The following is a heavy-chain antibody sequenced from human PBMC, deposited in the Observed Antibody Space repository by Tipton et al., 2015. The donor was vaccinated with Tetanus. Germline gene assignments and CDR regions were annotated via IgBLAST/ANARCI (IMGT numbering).Heavy chain of an antibody. J-gene: IGHJ4*02. D-gene: IGHD3-10*01. CDR2: VSYSGST. Sequence: TLSLTCTVSGASITSGSYYWNWIRQPPGKGLEWIGYVSYSGSTNSNYSLKSRITISQDTSKNQFSLRLTSVTAADTAVYFCARHPPPYYYGSGSYLDYWGQGTPVTVSS. CDR1: GASITSGSYY. CDR3: ARHPPPYYYGSGSYLDY. V-gene: IGHV4-61*01.